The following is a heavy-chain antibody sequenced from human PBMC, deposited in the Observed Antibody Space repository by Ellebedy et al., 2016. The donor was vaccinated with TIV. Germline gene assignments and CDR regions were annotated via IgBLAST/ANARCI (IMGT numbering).Heavy chain of an antibody. CDR1: GGSVSSGSYY. V-gene: IGHV4-61*01. J-gene: IGHJ5*02. D-gene: IGHD3-16*01. Sequence: SETLSLTXTVSGGSVSSGSYYWSWIRQPPGKGLEWIGYIYYSGSTNYNPSLKSRVTISVDTSKNQFSLKLSSVTAADTAVYYCARDRGGITFGVRRRPNWFDPWGQGTLVTVSS. CDR2: IYYSGST. CDR3: ARDRGGITFGVRRRPNWFDP.